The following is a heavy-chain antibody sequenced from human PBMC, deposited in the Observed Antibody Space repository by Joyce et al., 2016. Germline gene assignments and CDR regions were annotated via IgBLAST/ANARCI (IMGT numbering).Heavy chain of an antibody. CDR2: IYYTGRT. CDR1: GGSISSGDYY. D-gene: IGHD3-10*01. CDR3: ARVTWFGDKGFDY. V-gene: IGHV4-30-4*01. J-gene: IGHJ4*02. Sequence: QVQLQESGPGLVKPSQTLSLTCSVSGGSISSGDYYWSWIRQPPGKGLDGIGYIYYTGRTYYNLSLKSRITMSVNTSKNQFSLKLSSVTAADTAVYYCARVTWFGDKGFDYWGQGTLVTVSS.